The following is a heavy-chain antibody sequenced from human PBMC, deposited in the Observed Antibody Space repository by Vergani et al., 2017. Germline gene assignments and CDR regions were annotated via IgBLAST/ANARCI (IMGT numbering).Heavy chain of an antibody. CDR3: ARDYPLLANYEFWSGQYYYYGMDV. J-gene: IGHJ6*02. Sequence: QVQLVESGGGVVQPGRSLRLSCAASGFTFSSYGMHWVCPAPGKGLEWVAVIWYVGSNKYYADSVKGRFTISRDNSKNTLYLQMNSLGAEYTAVYCCARDYPLLANYEFWSGQYYYYGMDVWGQGTTVTVSS. CDR2: IWYVGSNK. CDR1: GFTFSSYG. V-gene: IGHV3-33*01. D-gene: IGHD3-3*01.